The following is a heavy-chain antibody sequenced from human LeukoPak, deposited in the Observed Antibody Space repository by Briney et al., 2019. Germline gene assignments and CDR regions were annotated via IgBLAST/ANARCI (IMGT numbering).Heavy chain of an antibody. J-gene: IGHJ4*02. CDR3: ARVQGYYDSSGYRY. V-gene: IGHV4-34*01. CDR1: GGSFSGYY. D-gene: IGHD3-22*01. CDR2: INHSGST. Sequence: PSETLSLTCAVYGGSFSGYYWSWIRQPPGKGLEWIGEINHSGSTNYNPSLKSRVTISVDTSKNRFSLKLSSVTAADTAVYYCARVQGYYDSSGYRYWGQGTLVTVSS.